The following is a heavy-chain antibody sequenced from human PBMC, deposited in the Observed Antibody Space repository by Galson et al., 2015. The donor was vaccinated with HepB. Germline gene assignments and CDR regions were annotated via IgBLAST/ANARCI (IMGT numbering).Heavy chain of an antibody. CDR1: GFTVSNNY. J-gene: IGHJ6*03. V-gene: IGHV3-53*01. Sequence: SLRLSCAASGFTVSNNYMSWVRQAPGKGLEWVSIIYTGGSTYYADSVKGRFTISRDNSKNTLYLQMNSLRADDTAVYYCARANDYYYYMDVWGKGTTVTVSS. CDR2: IYTGGST. CDR3: ARANDYYYYMDV. D-gene: IGHD4/OR15-4a*01.